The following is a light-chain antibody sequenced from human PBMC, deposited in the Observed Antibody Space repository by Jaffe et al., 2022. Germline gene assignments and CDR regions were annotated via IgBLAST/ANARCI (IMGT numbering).Light chain of an antibody. Sequence: SYELTQPPSVSVSPGQTARITCSGDALPKQYAYWYQQKPGQAPVLVIYKDSERPSGIPERFSGSSSGTTVTLTISGVQAEDEADYYCQSADSSGTGPYVFGTGTKVTVL. CDR1: ALPKQY. CDR3: QSADSSGTGPYV. CDR2: KDS. V-gene: IGLV3-25*03. J-gene: IGLJ1*01.